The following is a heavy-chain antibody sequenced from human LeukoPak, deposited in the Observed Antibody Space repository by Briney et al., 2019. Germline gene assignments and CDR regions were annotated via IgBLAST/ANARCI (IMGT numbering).Heavy chain of an antibody. Sequence: GGSLRLSCAASGFTFSSYAMSWVRQAPGKGLEWVSAISGSGGSTYYADSVKGRFTISRDNSKNTLYLQMNSLRAEDTAVYYCAKEPIVVVPAATENWFDPWGQGTLVTVSS. D-gene: IGHD2-2*01. CDR3: AKEPIVVVPAATENWFDP. V-gene: IGHV3-23*01. CDR2: ISGSGGST. J-gene: IGHJ5*02. CDR1: GFTFSSYA.